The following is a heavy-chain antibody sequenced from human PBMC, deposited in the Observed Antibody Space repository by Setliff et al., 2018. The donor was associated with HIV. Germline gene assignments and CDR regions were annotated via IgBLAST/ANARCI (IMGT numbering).Heavy chain of an antibody. J-gene: IGHJ4*02. Sequence: PSETLSLTCTVSDDSISSSNYYWGWIRQPPGKGLEWIGNIYYSGSTYYNPSPKSRVTISVDTSKSQFSLNLSSVTAADTAVYYCARQSRVPKTYFDYWGQGTLVTVSS. CDR1: DDSISSSNYY. CDR2: IYYSGST. V-gene: IGHV4-39*01. D-gene: IGHD2-2*01. CDR3: ARQSRVPKTYFDY.